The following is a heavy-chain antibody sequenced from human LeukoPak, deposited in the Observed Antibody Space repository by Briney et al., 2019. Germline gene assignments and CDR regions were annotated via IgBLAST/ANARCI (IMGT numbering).Heavy chain of an antibody. CDR2: INHSGST. Sequence: SETLSLTCAVYGGSFSGYYWSWIRQPPEKGLEWIGEINHSGSTNYNPSLKSRVTISVDTSKNQFSLKLSSVTAADTAVYYCARGLSSRLRYYYYYGIDVWGKGTTVTVSS. CDR1: GGSFSGYY. V-gene: IGHV4-34*01. J-gene: IGHJ6*04. D-gene: IGHD4-17*01. CDR3: ARGLSSRLRYYYYYGIDV.